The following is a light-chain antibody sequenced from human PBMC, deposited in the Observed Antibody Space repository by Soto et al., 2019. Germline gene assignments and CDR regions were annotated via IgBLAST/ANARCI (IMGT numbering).Light chain of an antibody. CDR2: GAS. V-gene: IGKV3-20*01. Sequence: ESVLTQSPGTLSLSPGERATLSCRASQSVSSTYLAWYQQKPGQAPRLLIYGASSRATGIPDRFSGSGSGTDFTLTITRLEAEYFAVYYCRQYGSSPPYTFGQGTKLEIK. J-gene: IGKJ2*01. CDR1: QSVSSTY. CDR3: RQYGSSPPYT.